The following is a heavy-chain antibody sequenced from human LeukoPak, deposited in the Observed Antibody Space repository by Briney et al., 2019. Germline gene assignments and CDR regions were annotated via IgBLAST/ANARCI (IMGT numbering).Heavy chain of an antibody. D-gene: IGHD6-6*01. CDR1: GGSISSSRSY. J-gene: IGHJ4*02. V-gene: IGHV4-39*01. Sequence: SETLSLTCTVSGGSISSSRSYWGWIRQPPGKGLEWIGSIYYSGSTYYNPSLKNRVTISVDTSKNQFSLKLSSVTAADTAVYYCARQTIAARPFFDYWGQGTLVTVSS. CDR3: ARQTIAARPFFDY. CDR2: IYYSGST.